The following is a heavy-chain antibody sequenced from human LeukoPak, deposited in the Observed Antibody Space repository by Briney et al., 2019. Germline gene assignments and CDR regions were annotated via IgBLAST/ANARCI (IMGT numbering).Heavy chain of an antibody. D-gene: IGHD3-22*01. CDR2: IYYSGST. J-gene: IGHJ4*02. CDR1: GGSISSFY. Sequence: SETLSLTCTVSGGSISSFYWSWIRQPPGKGLEWIGYIYYSGSTNYNPSLNSRVTISVGTSKNQISLKLSSVTAADTAVYYCAAESYYYDSSGLGHVYLDYWGQGTLVTVSS. CDR3: AAESYYYDSSGLGHVYLDY. V-gene: IGHV4-59*01.